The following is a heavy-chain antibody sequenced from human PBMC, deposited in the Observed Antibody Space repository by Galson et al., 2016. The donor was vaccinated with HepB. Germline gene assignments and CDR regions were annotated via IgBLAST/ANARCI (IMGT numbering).Heavy chain of an antibody. V-gene: IGHV3-23*01. Sequence: SLRLSCAASGFTFSSYAMSWVRQAPGKGLEWVSAISGSGGSTYYADSVKGRFTISRDNSKNTLYLQMNGLRAEDTAVYYCAKHRDGGGFRVWVWAFGEFDYWGQGTLVTVSS. J-gene: IGHJ4*02. CDR3: AKHRDGGGFRVWVWAFGEFDY. CDR1: GFTFSSYA. CDR2: ISGSGGST. D-gene: IGHD3-16*01.